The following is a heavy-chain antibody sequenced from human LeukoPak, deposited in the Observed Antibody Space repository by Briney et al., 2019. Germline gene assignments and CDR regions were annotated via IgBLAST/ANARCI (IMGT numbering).Heavy chain of an antibody. Sequence: SETLSLTCTVSGGFISSYYWSSIRQPAGKGLEWIGRIYTSGSTSYNPSLKSRVTMSVDTSKNQFSLKLSSVTAADTAVYYCARDPAGWPNWFDPWGQGTLVTVSS. V-gene: IGHV4-4*07. CDR1: GGFISSYY. CDR3: ARDPAGWPNWFDP. D-gene: IGHD5-24*01. J-gene: IGHJ5*02. CDR2: IYTSGST.